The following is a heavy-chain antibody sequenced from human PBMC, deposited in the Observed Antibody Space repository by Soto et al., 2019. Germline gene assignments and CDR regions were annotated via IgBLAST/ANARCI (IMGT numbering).Heavy chain of an antibody. Sequence: GGSLRLSCAASGFTFSSYAMSWVRQAPGKGLEWVSAISGSGGSTYYADSVKGRFTISRDNSKNTLYLQMNSLRAEDTAVYYCAKRWGDIVVVPAAIGMPAFDIWGQGTMVTVSS. CDR3: AKRWGDIVVVPAAIGMPAFDI. V-gene: IGHV3-23*01. CDR1: GFTFSSYA. D-gene: IGHD2-2*01. CDR2: ISGSGGST. J-gene: IGHJ3*02.